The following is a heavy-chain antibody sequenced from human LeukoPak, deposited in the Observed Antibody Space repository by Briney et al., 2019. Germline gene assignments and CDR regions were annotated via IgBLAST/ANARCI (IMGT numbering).Heavy chain of an antibody. Sequence: SETLSLTCTVSGGSISSSSYYWGWIRQPPGKGLEWSGSIYYSGSTYYNPSLKSRVTISVDTSKNQFSLKLSSVTAADTAVYYCANSYYYDSSGYYNWGQGTLVTVSS. D-gene: IGHD3-22*01. CDR3: ANSYYYDSSGYYN. CDR2: IYYSGST. CDR1: GGSISSSSYY. V-gene: IGHV4-39*01. J-gene: IGHJ4*02.